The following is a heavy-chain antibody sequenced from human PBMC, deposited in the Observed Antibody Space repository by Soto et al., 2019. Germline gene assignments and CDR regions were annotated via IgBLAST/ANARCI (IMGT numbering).Heavy chain of an antibody. CDR1: GDTFNFYS. J-gene: IGHJ4*02. CDR2: VNPILSMS. Sequence: QVQLVQSGAEVKRPGSSVKVSCKASGDTFNFYSINWVRQAPGLGLEWMGRVNPILSMSNYAQRFQGRVTMTADKSTSTAYMELSGLRSKDTAIYYCATSYGSGYRAFDFWGQGALVTVSS. CDR3: ATSYGSGYRAFDF. V-gene: IGHV1-69*04. D-gene: IGHD3-10*01.